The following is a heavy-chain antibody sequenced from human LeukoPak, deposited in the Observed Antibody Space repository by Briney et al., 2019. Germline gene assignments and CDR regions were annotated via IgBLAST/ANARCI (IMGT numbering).Heavy chain of an antibody. V-gene: IGHV4-59*01. J-gene: IGHJ5*02. D-gene: IGHD3-22*01. CDR2: IYYSGST. CDR3: ARHNYYDKDWFHP. Sequence: PSETLSLTCTVSGGSISSYYWSWIRQPPGKGLEWIGYIYYSGSTNYNASLENRVSILVDDSTNQFSLQLSSMTGAETAVDYYARHNYYDKDWFHPWGQGTLVSVSS. CDR1: GGSISSYY.